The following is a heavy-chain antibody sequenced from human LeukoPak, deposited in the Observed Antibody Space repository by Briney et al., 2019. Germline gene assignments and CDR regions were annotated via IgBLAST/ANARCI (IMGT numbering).Heavy chain of an antibody. Sequence: GESLKISCKPSGYSFTCYWIGWVRQMPGKGLEWMGIIDPSDSEARYTPSFQGQVTISVDKSLTTAYLQWNSLKASDTAMYYCARQTAMGRSGDYWGQGTLVTVSS. V-gene: IGHV5-51*01. CDR1: GYSFTCYW. CDR3: ARQTAMGRSGDY. CDR2: IDPSDSEA. J-gene: IGHJ4*02. D-gene: IGHD5-18*01.